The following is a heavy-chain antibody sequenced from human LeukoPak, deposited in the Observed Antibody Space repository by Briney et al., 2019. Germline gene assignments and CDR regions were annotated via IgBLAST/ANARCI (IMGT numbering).Heavy chain of an antibody. Sequence: PGGSLRLSCAASGITFSSYGMSWVRQAPGKGLEWVSSISSTGGTTYYADSVKGRFTISRDNSKNTLYLQMNSLRAEDTAVYYCASSFYSPYYFDYWGQGTLVTVSS. CDR2: ISSTGGTT. CDR3: ASSFYSPYYFDY. V-gene: IGHV3-23*01. D-gene: IGHD1-26*01. CDR1: GITFSSYG. J-gene: IGHJ4*02.